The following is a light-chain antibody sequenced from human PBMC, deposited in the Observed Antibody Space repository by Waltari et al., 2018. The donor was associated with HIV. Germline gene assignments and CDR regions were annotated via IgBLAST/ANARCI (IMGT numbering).Light chain of an antibody. J-gene: IGKJ3*01. CDR3: QQTFSPPRT. V-gene: IGKV1-39*01. CDR2: GAS. Sequence: DINMTQSPSSLSASVGDRVTITCRTSQNIINYLNWYHQSPGKAPTLLIFGASTLQDGVSSGFSGSGSDTELALSIAGLQPEDFGTYYCQQTFSPPRTFGPGT. CDR1: QNIINY.